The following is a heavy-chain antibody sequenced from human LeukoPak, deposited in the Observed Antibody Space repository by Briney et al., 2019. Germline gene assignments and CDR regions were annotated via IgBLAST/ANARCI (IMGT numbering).Heavy chain of an antibody. D-gene: IGHD1-20*01. J-gene: IGHJ3*02. CDR3: ARVVPAAKANWNDVEVDGAFDI. CDR1: GYTFTCYG. Sequence: GASVNVSCKASGYTFTCYGISWVRQPPGQGLEWMGWISAYNGNTNYAQKLQGRVTMTTDTSTSTAYMELRSLRSDDTAVYYCARVVPAAKANWNDVEVDGAFDIWGQGTMVTVSS. V-gene: IGHV1-18*01. CDR2: ISAYNGNT.